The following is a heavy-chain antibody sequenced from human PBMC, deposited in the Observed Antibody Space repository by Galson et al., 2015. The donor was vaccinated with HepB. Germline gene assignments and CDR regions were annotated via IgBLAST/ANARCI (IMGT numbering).Heavy chain of an antibody. Sequence: SLRLSCAASGFTFSSYGMHWVRQAPGKGLEWVAVISYDGSNKYYADSVKGRFTISRDNSKNTLYLQMNSLRAEDTAVYYCAKGGGIAVAGLLRGYYGMDVWGQGTTVTVSS. CDR2: ISYDGSNK. CDR3: AKGGGIAVAGLLRGYYGMDV. CDR1: GFTFSSYG. J-gene: IGHJ6*02. V-gene: IGHV3-30*18. D-gene: IGHD6-19*01.